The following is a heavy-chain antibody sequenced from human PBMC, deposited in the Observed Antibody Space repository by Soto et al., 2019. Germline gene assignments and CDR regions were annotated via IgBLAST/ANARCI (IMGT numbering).Heavy chain of an antibody. D-gene: IGHD1-1*01. CDR2: IYWDDDK. Sequence: QITLKESGPPLVKPTQTLTLTCTLSGFSLSTSGVGVGWIRQPPGKALEWLALIYWDDDKRYSPSLKSRLTITKATSKILVDLTITNVGPVDTATYFWAQRGVWKHFDNWGQGPQVTVSS. V-gene: IGHV2-5*02. CDR3: AQRGVWKHFDN. CDR1: GFSLSTSGVG. J-gene: IGHJ4*02.